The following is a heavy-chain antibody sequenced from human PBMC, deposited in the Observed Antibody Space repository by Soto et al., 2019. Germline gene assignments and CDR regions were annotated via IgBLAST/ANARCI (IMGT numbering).Heavy chain of an antibody. V-gene: IGHV1-69*06. Sequence: GASVKVSCKASGGTFSSYAISWVRQAPGQGLEWMGGIIPIFGTANYAQKFQGRVTITADKSTSTAYMELSSLRAEDTAVYYCARVWASGWYHTDDYWGQGTLVTVSS. D-gene: IGHD6-19*01. CDR3: ARVWASGWYHTDDY. CDR2: IIPIFGTA. J-gene: IGHJ4*02. CDR1: GGTFSSYA.